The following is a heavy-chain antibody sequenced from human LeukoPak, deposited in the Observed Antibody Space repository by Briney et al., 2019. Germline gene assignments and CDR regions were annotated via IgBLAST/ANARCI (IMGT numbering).Heavy chain of an antibody. CDR1: GGSISRYY. CDR3: ARLDYYHFDY. J-gene: IGHJ4*02. V-gene: IGHV4-59*01. Sequence: PSETLPLTCTVSGGSISRYYWSWVRQPPGKGLEWIGYISYSGSTKYNPSLMSRVTISVDTSKNQFSLKLSSATAADTAVYYCARLDYYHFDYWGQGTVVTVSS. CDR2: ISYSGST. D-gene: IGHD3-22*01.